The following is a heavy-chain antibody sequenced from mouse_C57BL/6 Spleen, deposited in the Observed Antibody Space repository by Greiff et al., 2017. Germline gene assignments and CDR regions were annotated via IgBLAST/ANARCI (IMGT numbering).Heavy chain of an antibody. CDR1: GYTFTSYW. D-gene: IGHD2-1*01. CDR2: IDPSDSYT. CDR3: ARGEDGNTWFAY. V-gene: IGHV1-69*01. J-gene: IGHJ3*01. Sequence: VQLQQPEAELVMPGASVKLSCKASGYTFTSYWMHWVKQRPGQGLEWIGEIDPSDSYTNYNQKFKGKSTLTVDKSSSTAYMQLSSLTSEDSAVYYCARGEDGNTWFAYWGQGTLVTVSA.